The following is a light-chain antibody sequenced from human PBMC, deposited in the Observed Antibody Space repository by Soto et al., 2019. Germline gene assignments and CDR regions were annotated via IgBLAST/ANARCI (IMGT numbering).Light chain of an antibody. J-gene: IGKJ2*01. CDR3: QQYANLPYT. CDR1: QDITNY. Sequence: DLQMTQSPSSLSASVGDRVTITCQATQDITNYLNWYQQKPGKVPKLLIYDASNLEPGVPSRFSGSGSGTDFTFTISGLQPEDIATYYCQQYANLPYTFGQGTKLEIK. V-gene: IGKV1-33*01. CDR2: DAS.